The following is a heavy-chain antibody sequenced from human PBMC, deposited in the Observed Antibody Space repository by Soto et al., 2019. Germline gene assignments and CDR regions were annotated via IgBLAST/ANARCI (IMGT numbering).Heavy chain of an antibody. CDR3: ARGITLPTPLDY. CDR2: INAGNGNT. V-gene: IGHV1-3*01. Sequence: ASVKVSCKASGYTFTSYAMHWVRQAPGQRLEWMGWINAGNGNTKYSQKFQGRVTITRDTSASTACMELSSLRSEDTAVYYCARGITLPTPLDYWGQGTLVPVSS. CDR1: GYTFTSYA. J-gene: IGHJ4*02. D-gene: IGHD1-20*01.